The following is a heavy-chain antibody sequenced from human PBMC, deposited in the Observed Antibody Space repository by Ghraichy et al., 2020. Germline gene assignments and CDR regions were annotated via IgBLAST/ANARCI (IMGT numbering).Heavy chain of an antibody. D-gene: IGHD3-22*01. CDR3: ARGPYDNSGTAESFDV. CDR1: VGSMSGYY. V-gene: IGHV4-59*03. Sequence: SQTLSLPCTVSVGSMSGYYWSWIRQSPGKGLEWIGYLSYTGSTDYNPSLKSRVTISGDTSKNQFSLKLSFVSAVDTAIYFCARGPYDNSGTAESFDVWGQGTLLTVSS. J-gene: IGHJ3*01. CDR2: LSYTGST.